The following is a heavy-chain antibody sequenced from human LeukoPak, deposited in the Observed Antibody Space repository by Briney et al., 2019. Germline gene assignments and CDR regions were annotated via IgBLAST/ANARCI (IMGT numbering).Heavy chain of an antibody. Sequence: SETLSLTCAVYGGSFSGYYWSWIRQPPGKGLEWIGYIYYSGSTNYNPSLKSRVTISVDTSKNQFSLKLSSVTAADTAVYYCARVFDGGYGHYYFDYWGQGTLVTVSS. D-gene: IGHD5-12*01. CDR2: IYYSGST. J-gene: IGHJ4*02. CDR3: ARVFDGGYGHYYFDY. CDR1: GGSFSGYY. V-gene: IGHV4-59*01.